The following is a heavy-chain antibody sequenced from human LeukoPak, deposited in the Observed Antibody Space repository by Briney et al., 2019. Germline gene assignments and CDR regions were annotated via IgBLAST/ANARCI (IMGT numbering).Heavy chain of an antibody. D-gene: IGHD4-23*01. CDR2: IYYSGST. CDR1: GGSISSGDYY. J-gene: IGHJ4*02. Sequence: SQTLSLTCTVSGGSISSGDYYWSWIRQPPGKGLEWIGYIYYSGSTYYNPSLKSRVTISVDTSKNQFSLKLSSVTAADTAVYYCATSDYGCNSVYFDYWGQGTLVTVSS. CDR3: ATSDYGCNSVYFDY. V-gene: IGHV4-30-4*08.